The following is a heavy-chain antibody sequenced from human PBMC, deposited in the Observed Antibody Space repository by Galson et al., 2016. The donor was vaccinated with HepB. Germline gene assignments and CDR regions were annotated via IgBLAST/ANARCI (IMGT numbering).Heavy chain of an antibody. V-gene: IGHV1-3*01. CDR3: ARDRMVRGIPLDY. CDR2: VSAGNGNP. D-gene: IGHD3-10*01. J-gene: IGHJ4*02. Sequence: SVKVSCKASGYTLTNFAMHWVRQAPGQRLEWMGWVSAGNGNPKYSQNFQDRVTFARDTTANTAYMELKNLRTDDTAVYYCARDRMVRGIPLDYWGQGTLVTVSS. CDR1: GYTLTNFA.